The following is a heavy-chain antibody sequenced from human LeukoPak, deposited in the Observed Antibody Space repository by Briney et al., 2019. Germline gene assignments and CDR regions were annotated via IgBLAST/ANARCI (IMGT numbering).Heavy chain of an antibody. Sequence: PSETLSLTCAVSGGSISSSNWWSWVRQPPGKGLEWIGEIYHSGSTNCNPSLKSRVTISVDKSKNQFSLKLSSVTAADTAVYYCAAGVGDYDILTGYSNNWFDPWGQGTLVTVSS. J-gene: IGHJ5*02. CDR2: IYHSGST. D-gene: IGHD3-9*01. V-gene: IGHV4-4*02. CDR3: AAGVGDYDILTGYSNNWFDP. CDR1: GGSISSSNW.